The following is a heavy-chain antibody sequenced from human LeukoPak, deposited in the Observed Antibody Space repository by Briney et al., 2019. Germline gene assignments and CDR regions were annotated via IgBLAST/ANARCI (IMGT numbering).Heavy chain of an antibody. Sequence: SETLSLTCAVSGYSINSSNWWGWIRQPPREGLEWIGYIYYSGSIYYNPSLKSRVTMSVDTSKNQFSLKLSSVTAVDTAVYYCARVHDGYSYDYWGQGTLVTVSS. J-gene: IGHJ4*02. CDR3: ARVHDGYSYDY. V-gene: IGHV4-28*05. CDR1: GYSINSSNW. D-gene: IGHD2-21*02. CDR2: IYYSGSI.